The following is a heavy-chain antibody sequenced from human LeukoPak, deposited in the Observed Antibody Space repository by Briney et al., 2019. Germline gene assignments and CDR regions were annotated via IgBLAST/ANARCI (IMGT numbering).Heavy chain of an antibody. V-gene: IGHV1-46*01. CDR1: GYTFTSYY. CDR3: ARARGPSRWLQLYYYYGMDV. Sequence: ASVKVSCKASGYTFTSYYMHWVRQAPGQGLEWMGIINPSGGSTSYAQKFQGRVTITADESTSTAYMELSSLRSEDTAVYYCARARGPSRWLQLYYYYGMDVWGQGTTVTVSS. CDR2: INPSGGST. D-gene: IGHD5-24*01. J-gene: IGHJ6*02.